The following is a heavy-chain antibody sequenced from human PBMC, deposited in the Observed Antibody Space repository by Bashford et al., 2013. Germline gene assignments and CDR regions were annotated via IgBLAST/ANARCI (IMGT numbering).Heavy chain of an antibody. CDR2: IKQGGSDK. D-gene: IGHD5-18*01. J-gene: IGHJ4*02. CDR1: GFNISDYW. CDR3: ADDAGYSCAH. V-gene: IGHV3-7*01. Sequence: GGSLRLSCAASGFNISDYWMSWVRQTPGKGLEWVANIKQGGSDKYYVDSVKGRFTISRDDAKNSLYLQMNSLRAEDTAVYYCADDAGYSCAHWGRGTLVTVSS.